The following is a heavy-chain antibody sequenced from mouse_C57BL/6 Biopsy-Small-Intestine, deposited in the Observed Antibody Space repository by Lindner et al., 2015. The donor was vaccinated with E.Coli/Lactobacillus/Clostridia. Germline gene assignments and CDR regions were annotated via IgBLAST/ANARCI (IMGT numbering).Heavy chain of an antibody. CDR1: GYTFISHY. CDR2: ISGYNGDT. J-gene: IGHJ4*01. D-gene: IGHD2-13*01. V-gene: IGHV14-2*02. Sequence: SVKVSCKASGYTFISHYMHWVRQAPGQGLEWMGWISGYNGDTNYAHNVQGRLTMTTDTSTNTAYMELRNLRSDDTAVYYCARDGRLSLGELSTTDYWGQGTLVTVSS. CDR3: ARDGRLSLGELSTTDY.